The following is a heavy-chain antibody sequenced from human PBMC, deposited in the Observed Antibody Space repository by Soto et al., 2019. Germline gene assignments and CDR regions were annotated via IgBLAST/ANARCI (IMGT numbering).Heavy chain of an antibody. V-gene: IGHV3-23*01. Sequence: GSLRLSCAASGFTFSSYGMHWVRQAPGKGLEWVSAISGSGGSTYYADSVKGRFTISRDNSKNTLYVQMNSLRAEDTAVYYCAKATYYYDSSGYFPFDYWGQGTLVTVSS. CDR1: GFTFSSYG. D-gene: IGHD3-22*01. J-gene: IGHJ4*02. CDR3: AKATYYYDSSGYFPFDY. CDR2: ISGSGGST.